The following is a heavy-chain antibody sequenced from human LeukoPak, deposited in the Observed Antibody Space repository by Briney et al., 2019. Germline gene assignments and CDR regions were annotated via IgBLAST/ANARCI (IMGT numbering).Heavy chain of an antibody. D-gene: IGHD3-22*01. CDR2: ISSSSSYI. CDR1: GFTFSSYS. CDR3: ASGVVVVPTSGIFDY. Sequence: GGSLRLSCAASGFTFSSYSMNWVRQAPGKGLEWVSSISSSSSYIYYADSVKGRFTISRDNAKNSLYLQMNGLRAEDTAVYYCASGVVVVPTSGIFDYWGQGTLVTVSS. J-gene: IGHJ4*02. V-gene: IGHV3-21*01.